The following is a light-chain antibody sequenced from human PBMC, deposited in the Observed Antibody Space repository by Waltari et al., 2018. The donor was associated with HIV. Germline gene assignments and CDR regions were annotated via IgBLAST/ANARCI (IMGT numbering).Light chain of an antibody. CDR2: DAS. J-gene: IGKJ5*01. CDR1: QSVSSY. Sequence: IVLTHSPATLSLSPGERATLSCRASQSVSSYLAWYQQKPGQAPRLLIYDASNRATGIPARFSGSGSGTDFTLTISSLEPEDFAIYYCQQRSNWPITFGQGTRLDIK. CDR3: QQRSNWPIT. V-gene: IGKV3-11*01.